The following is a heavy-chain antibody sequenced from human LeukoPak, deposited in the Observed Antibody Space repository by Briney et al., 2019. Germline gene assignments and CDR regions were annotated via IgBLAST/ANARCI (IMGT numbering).Heavy chain of an antibody. CDR1: GYAFGDEY. Sequence: ASVKVSCTASGYAFGDEYIHWVRQAPGQGLEWMGWINPNSGGTNYAQRFQGRVTMTRDTSVTTAYMELNRLRSDDTAVYYCARRVQKLVGTNWFDPWGQGTLVTVSS. J-gene: IGHJ5*02. CDR3: ARRVQKLVGTNWFDP. D-gene: IGHD6-13*01. V-gene: IGHV1-2*02. CDR2: INPNSGGT.